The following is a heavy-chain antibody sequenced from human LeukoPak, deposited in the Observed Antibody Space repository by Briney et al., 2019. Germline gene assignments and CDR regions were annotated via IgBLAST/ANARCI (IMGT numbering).Heavy chain of an antibody. D-gene: IGHD2/OR15-2a*01. Sequence: GSLRLSCEASGFAFSTYWMHWVRQGPGKGLVWVSRSNTDGSETTYADSVKGRFIISKDNAKNTLYLQMNSLRPEDTAIYYCARDRIEGGLDVWGQGTAVTVSS. CDR3: ARDRIEGGLDV. V-gene: IGHV3-74*01. J-gene: IGHJ6*02. CDR1: GFAFSTYW. CDR2: SNTDGSET.